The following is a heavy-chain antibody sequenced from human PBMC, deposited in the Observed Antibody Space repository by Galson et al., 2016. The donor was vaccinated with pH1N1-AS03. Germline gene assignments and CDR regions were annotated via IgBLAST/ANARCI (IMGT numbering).Heavy chain of an antibody. J-gene: IGHJ4*02. D-gene: IGHD2-2*01. Sequence: SETLSLTCTVSGASISSYYWSWIRQSAGKGLEWVGRINTSGSTNYNPSLKSRLTMSVDTSKNQFSLKLSSVTAADTAVYYCARGFCSSLSCQWGLDYWGQGTQVTVS. CDR3: ARGFCSSLSCQWGLDY. V-gene: IGHV4-4*07. CDR2: INTSGST. CDR1: GASISSYY.